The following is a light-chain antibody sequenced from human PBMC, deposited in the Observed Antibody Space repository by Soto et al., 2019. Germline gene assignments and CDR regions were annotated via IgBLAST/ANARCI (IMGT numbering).Light chain of an antibody. Sequence: EVVMTQSPATLSVSPGERATLSCRASQSVDSDLAWYQQKPDQAPRLLIFGSSTRAAGIPARFSASGSGTEFTLTISSLQSEDFAVYYCQQYNIWPPYTFGQGTKLEIK. J-gene: IGKJ2*01. CDR1: QSVDSD. V-gene: IGKV3-15*01. CDR3: QQYNIWPPYT. CDR2: GSS.